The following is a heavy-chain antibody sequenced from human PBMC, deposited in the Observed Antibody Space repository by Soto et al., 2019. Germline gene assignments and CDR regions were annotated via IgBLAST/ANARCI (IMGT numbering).Heavy chain of an antibody. Sequence: QVKLVQSGTEVKKPGASLKVSCKASGYSFATSGISWVRQAPGQGLEWMGWISVYNGNTNYDQKLQDRVTMTTDTSTTTAYLELRSLRSDDRAVYYCARAGQYYDSSGYVNWGQGTLVTVSS. D-gene: IGHD3-22*01. CDR2: ISVYNGNT. CDR1: GYSFATSG. CDR3: ARAGQYYDSSGYVN. J-gene: IGHJ4*02. V-gene: IGHV1-18*01.